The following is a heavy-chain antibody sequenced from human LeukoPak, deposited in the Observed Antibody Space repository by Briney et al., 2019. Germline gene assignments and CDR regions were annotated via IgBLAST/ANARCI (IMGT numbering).Heavy chain of an antibody. J-gene: IGHJ6*02. D-gene: IGHD1-1*01. Sequence: PGGSLRLSCAASGFTVSRNYMSWVRQAPGKGREWVSVISSGDTTYYADSVKGRFTISRDSSKNTLYLQMNSLRAEDTAVYFCARGPRLERHGMDVWGQGTTVTVSS. CDR2: ISSGDTT. V-gene: IGHV3-66*01. CDR1: GFTVSRNY. CDR3: ARGPRLERHGMDV.